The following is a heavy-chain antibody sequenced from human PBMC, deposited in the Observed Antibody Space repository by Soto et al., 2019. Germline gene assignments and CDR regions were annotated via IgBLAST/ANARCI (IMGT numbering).Heavy chain of an antibody. V-gene: IGHV3-23*01. Sequence: GGSLRLSCAASGFTLSSYAVNWVRQVPGKGLEWVSTISGSAGSTYYADSVTGRFTISRDNSKNTLYLQMNSLRAEDTAVYYCAKDPRLWGQGTLVTVSS. CDR3: AKDPRL. CDR2: ISGSAGST. CDR1: GFTLSSYA. J-gene: IGHJ4*02.